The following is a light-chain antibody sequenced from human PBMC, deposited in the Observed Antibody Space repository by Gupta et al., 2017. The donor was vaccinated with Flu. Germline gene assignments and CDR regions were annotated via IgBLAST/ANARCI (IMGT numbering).Light chain of an antibody. V-gene: IGKV2-28*01. CDR2: LGS. CDR1: QSLLHNNGYNY. Sequence: DIVMIQSPLSLPVTPGEPASISCRSSQSLLHNNGYNYLDWYLQKPGQSPQLLIYLGSTRASGVPDRFSGSGSGTDFTLKISKVEPEDVGVYYCRQALQTPHIFGQGTKMDIK. J-gene: IGKJ2*01. CDR3: RQALQTPHI.